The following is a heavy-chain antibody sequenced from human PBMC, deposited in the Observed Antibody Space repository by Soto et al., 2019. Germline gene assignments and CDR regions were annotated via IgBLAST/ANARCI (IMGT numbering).Heavy chain of an antibody. CDR1: GYTFTSYA. CDR3: AMSIVVVTALDY. D-gene: IGHD2-21*02. J-gene: IGHJ4*02. CDR2: INAGNGNT. V-gene: IGHV1-3*01. Sequence: ASVKVSCKASGYTFTSYAMHWVRQAPGKRLEWMGWINAGNGNTKYSQKFQGRVTITRDTSASTAYMELSSLRSEDTAVYYCAMSIVVVTALDYWGQVTLVTVSS.